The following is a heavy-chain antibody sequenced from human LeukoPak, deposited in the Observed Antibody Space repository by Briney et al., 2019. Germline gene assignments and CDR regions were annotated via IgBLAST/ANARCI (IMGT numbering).Heavy chain of an antibody. Sequence: SETLSLTCAVYGGSFSGYYWSWIRHPPGKGLEWSGEINHSGSTNYNPSLKSRVTISVDTSKNQFSLKLSSVTAADTAVYYCARVRITMIVVARIYYFDYWGQGTLATVSS. D-gene: IGHD3-22*01. CDR2: INHSGST. CDR3: ARVRITMIVVARIYYFDY. CDR1: GGSFSGYY. J-gene: IGHJ4*02. V-gene: IGHV4-34*01.